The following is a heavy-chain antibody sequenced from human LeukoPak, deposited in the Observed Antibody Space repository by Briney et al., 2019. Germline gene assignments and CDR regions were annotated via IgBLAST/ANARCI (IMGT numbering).Heavy chain of an antibody. CDR3: ARGLAARRLYYYYMDV. V-gene: IGHV1-69*01. D-gene: IGHD6-6*01. CDR1: GGTFSSYA. Sequence: SVKVSCKASGGTFSSYAISWVRQAPGQGLEWMGGIIPIFGTANYAQKFQGRVTITAGESTSTAYMELSSLRSEDTAVYYCARGLAARRLYYYYMDVWGKGTTVTVSS. J-gene: IGHJ6*03. CDR2: IIPIFGTA.